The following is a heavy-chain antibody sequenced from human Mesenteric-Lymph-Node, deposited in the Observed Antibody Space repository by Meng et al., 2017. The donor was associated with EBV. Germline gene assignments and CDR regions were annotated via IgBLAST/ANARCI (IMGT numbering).Heavy chain of an antibody. CDR3: ARDRVTGDY. CDR2: INPASGST. J-gene: IGHJ4*02. CDR1: GYTFTGYY. Sequence: QVQLVQSGAEVKKPGASVKGSCKASGYTFTGYYVQWVRQVPGQGLEWMGIINPASGSTNYAQKFQGRVTVTRDKSTSTVYMELSSLRSEDTALYFCARDRVTGDYWGQGTLVTVSS. D-gene: IGHD2-21*02. V-gene: IGHV1-46*01.